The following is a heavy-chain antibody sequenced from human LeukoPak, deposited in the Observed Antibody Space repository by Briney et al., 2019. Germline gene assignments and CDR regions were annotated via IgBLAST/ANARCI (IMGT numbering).Heavy chain of an antibody. J-gene: IGHJ5*02. Sequence: GGSLRLSCAASGFTFSNYGMHWVRQAPGKGLEWVALISYDGTNKFYADSVKGRFTISRDNSKNTLSLQMNSLRAEDTAVYYCAKDRATAVAGTNWFDPWGQGTLVTVSS. CDR1: GFTFSNYG. CDR2: ISYDGTNK. CDR3: AKDRATAVAGTNWFDP. D-gene: IGHD6-19*01. V-gene: IGHV3-30*18.